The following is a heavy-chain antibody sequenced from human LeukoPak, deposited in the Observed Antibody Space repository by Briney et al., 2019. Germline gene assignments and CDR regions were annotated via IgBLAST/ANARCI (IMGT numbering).Heavy chain of an antibody. Sequence: GGSLRLSCAASGFTFSGYWMSWVRQAPGEGLERVADIKQDGSEKYYVDSVKGRFTISRDNAKHSLYLQMNSLSAEDTAVYYCARDMVREVRGGSSYYYGMDVWGQGTAVTVSS. CDR1: GFTFSGYW. D-gene: IGHD3-10*01. CDR3: ARDMVREVRGGSSYYYGMDV. J-gene: IGHJ6*02. CDR2: IKQDGSEK. V-gene: IGHV3-7*01.